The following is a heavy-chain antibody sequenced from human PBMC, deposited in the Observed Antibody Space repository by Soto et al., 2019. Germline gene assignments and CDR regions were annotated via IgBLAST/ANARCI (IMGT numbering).Heavy chain of an antibody. CDR3: ARGIGSSSDDAFDI. J-gene: IGHJ3*02. Sequence: GASVKVSCKASGYTFTSYGISWVRQAPGQGLEWMGWISAYNGNTNYAQKLQGRVTMTRNTSISTAYMELSSLRSEDTAVYYCARGIGSSSDDAFDICGQGPMATVSS. V-gene: IGHV1-18*01. CDR2: ISAYNGNT. D-gene: IGHD6-6*01. CDR1: GYTFTSYG.